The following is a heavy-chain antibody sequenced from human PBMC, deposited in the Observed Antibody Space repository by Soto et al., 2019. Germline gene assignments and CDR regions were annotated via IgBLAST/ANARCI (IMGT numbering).Heavy chain of an antibody. Sequence: GGSLRLSCAASGFTFDDYAMHWVRQAPGKGLEWVSGISWNSGSIGYADSVKGRFTISRDNAKNSLYLQMNSLRAEDTALYYCAKEGRVGSGWYRGGSYMDVWGKGTTVTVSS. CDR3: AKEGRVGSGWYRGGSYMDV. V-gene: IGHV3-9*01. J-gene: IGHJ6*03. CDR2: ISWNSGSI. D-gene: IGHD6-19*01. CDR1: GFTFDDYA.